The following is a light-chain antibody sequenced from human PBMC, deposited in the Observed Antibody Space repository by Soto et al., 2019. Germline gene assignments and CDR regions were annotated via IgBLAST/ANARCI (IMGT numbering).Light chain of an antibody. V-gene: IGKV1-27*01. CDR1: QGISNY. J-gene: IGKJ5*01. Sequence: DIQMTQSPSSLSASVGDRVTITCRASQGISNYFAWYQQKPGKVPKLLIYAASTLQSGVPSRFSGSGSGTDFTLTISSLQPEAVATYYCQKYNSATQITFGQGTRLEIK. CDR2: AAS. CDR3: QKYNSATQIT.